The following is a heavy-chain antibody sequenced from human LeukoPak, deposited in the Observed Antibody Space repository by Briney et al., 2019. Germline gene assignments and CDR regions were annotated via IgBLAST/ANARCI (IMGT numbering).Heavy chain of an antibody. CDR1: GGSISNYY. D-gene: IGHD1-1*01. CDR2: IYYTGNT. J-gene: IGHJ5*02. CDR3: ARSGWERWFDP. Sequence: PSETLSLTCTVSGGSISNYYWNWLRQPPGKGLEWIGYIYYTGNTNYNPSLKSRVTISVDTSKNQFSLKLSSVTAADTAVYYCARSGWERWFDPWGQGTLVTVSS. V-gene: IGHV4-59*08.